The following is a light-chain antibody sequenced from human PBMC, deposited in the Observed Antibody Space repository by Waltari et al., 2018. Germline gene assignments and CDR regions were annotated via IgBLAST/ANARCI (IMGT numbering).Light chain of an antibody. CDR3: QQYYRAPQT. J-gene: IGKJ1*01. CDR2: WAS. V-gene: IGKV4-1*01. Sequence: DFVMTQSPDSLAVSLGGRATINCKSSRSVLYSSNNKNYLAWYQQKPRQPPKLLMYWASTRESGVPDRFSGSGSATDFTLTISSLQAEDVAVYYCQQYYRAPQTFGQGTKVEIK. CDR1: RSVLYSSNNKNY.